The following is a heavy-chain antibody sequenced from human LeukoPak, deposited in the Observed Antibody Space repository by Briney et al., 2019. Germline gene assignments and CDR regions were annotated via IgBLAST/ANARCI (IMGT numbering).Heavy chain of an antibody. CDR1: GFIVSDHY. Sequence: GGSLRLSCAASGFIVSDHYMGWVRQAPGKGLDWVSVMYSSGNIYYADSVKGRFTISRDNSKNTLYLQMNSLRAEDTAVYYCARIGYRSSTFYYWGQGTLVTVSS. J-gene: IGHJ4*02. CDR2: MYSSGNI. D-gene: IGHD6-6*01. CDR3: ARIGYRSSTFYY. V-gene: IGHV3-66*02.